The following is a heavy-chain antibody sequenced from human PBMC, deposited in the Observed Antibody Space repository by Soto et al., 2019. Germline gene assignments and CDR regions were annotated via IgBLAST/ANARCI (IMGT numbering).Heavy chain of an antibody. Sequence: GGSLRLSCAASGFTFSGSAMHWVRQASGKGLEWVGRIRSKANSYATAYAASVKGRFTISRDDSKNTAYLQMNSLKTEDTAVYYCTRHVSGPYAFDPWGQGTLVTVSS. V-gene: IGHV3-73*01. CDR2: IRSKANSYAT. CDR3: TRHVSGPYAFDP. J-gene: IGHJ5*02. CDR1: GFTFSGSA.